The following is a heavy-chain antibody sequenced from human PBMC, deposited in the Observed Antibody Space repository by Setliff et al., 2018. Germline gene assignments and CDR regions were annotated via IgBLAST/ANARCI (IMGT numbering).Heavy chain of an antibody. CDR3: ARGPLDFVVVPAAAKFDY. V-gene: IGHV1-18*01. CDR2: ISA. Sequence: ASVKVSCKASGFTFTTYGISWLRQAPGQGLEWMGWISAYAQKYQGRVTMTTDTSTSTAYMGLRSLRSDDTAVYYCARGPLDFVVVPAAAKFDYWGQGTLVTVSS. CDR1: GFTFTTYG. J-gene: IGHJ4*02. D-gene: IGHD2-2*01.